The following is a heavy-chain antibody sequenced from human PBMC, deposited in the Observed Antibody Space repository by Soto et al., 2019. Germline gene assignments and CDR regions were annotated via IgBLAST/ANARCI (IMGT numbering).Heavy chain of an antibody. D-gene: IGHD2-21*02. V-gene: IGHV5-51*01. Sequence: GESLKISCKGSGYSFTSYWIGWVRQMPGKGLEWMGIIYPGDSDTRYSPSFQGQVTISADKSISTAYLQWSSLKASDTAMYYCARLSDRGGDSMGLDYWGQGTLVTLSS. CDR1: GYSFTSYW. CDR2: IYPGDSDT. J-gene: IGHJ4*02. CDR3: ARLSDRGGDSMGLDY.